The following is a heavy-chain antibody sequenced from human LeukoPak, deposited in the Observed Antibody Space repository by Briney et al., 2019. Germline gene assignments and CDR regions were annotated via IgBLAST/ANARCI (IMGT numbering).Heavy chain of an antibody. Sequence: SETLSLTCTVSGGSISSYYWSWIRQPPGKGLEWIGYIYHSGSTYYNPSLKSRVTISVDRSKNQFSLKLSSVTAADTAVYYCARDAGGYDDGDAFDIWGQGTMVTVSS. D-gene: IGHD5-12*01. J-gene: IGHJ3*02. CDR1: GGSISSYY. CDR3: ARDAGGYDDGDAFDI. CDR2: IYHSGST. V-gene: IGHV4-59*12.